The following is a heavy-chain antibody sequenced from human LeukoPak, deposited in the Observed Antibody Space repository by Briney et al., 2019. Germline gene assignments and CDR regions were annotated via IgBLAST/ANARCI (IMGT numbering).Heavy chain of an antibody. CDR3: ARWFVTKAFDI. D-gene: IGHD2/OR15-2a*01. CDR1: GFTFSTYW. V-gene: IGHV3-7*03. Sequence: GGSLRLSCAASGFTFSTYWMNWVRQAPGKGLEWVANIKQDGSEKYYVDSVRGRFTISRDNAKNSLYLQMNSLRAEDTAVYYCARWFVTKAFDIWGQGTMVTVSS. CDR2: IKQDGSEK. J-gene: IGHJ3*02.